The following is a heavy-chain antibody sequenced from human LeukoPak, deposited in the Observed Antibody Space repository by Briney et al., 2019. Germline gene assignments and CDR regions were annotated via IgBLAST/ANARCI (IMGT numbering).Heavy chain of an antibody. D-gene: IGHD5-18*01. V-gene: IGHV4-34*01. J-gene: IGHJ4*02. Sequence: SETLSLTCAVYGGSFSGYYWRWIRQPPGKGLEWIGEINHSGSTNYNPSLKSRVTISVDTSKNQFSLKLSSVTAADTAVYYCARGRGYSYGYRPYRYDYWGQGTLVTVSS. CDR3: ARGRGYSYGYRPYRYDY. CDR1: GGSFSGYY. CDR2: INHSGST.